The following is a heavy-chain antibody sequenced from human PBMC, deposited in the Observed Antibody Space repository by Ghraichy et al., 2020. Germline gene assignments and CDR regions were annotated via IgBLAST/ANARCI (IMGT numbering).Heavy chain of an antibody. CDR3: ARLDIAVAGTLFDY. D-gene: IGHD6-19*01. V-gene: IGHV4-59*08. CDR1: GGSISSYY. Sequence: SETLSLTCTVSGGSISSYYWSWIRQPPGKELEWIGYIYYSGSTNYNPSLKSRVTISVDTSKNQFSLKLSSVTAADTAVYYCARLDIAVAGTLFDYWGQGTLVTVSA. CDR2: IYYSGST. J-gene: IGHJ4*02.